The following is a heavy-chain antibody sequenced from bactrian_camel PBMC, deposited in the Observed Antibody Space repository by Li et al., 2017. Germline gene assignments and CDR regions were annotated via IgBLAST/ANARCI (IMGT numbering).Heavy chain of an antibody. Sequence: HVQLVESGGGSVQAGGSLQLSCTPSKDIDILCGMDWYRMVPGKEREGVARIASTGTTTYADSVEGRFTISHDNAKNTLYLQMISLKPEDTAIYYCAAAKGLPDLLRGGYLSARHYNYWGQGTQVTVS. J-gene: IGHJ4*01. CDR3: AAAKGLPDLLRGGYLSARHYNY. CDR2: IASTGTT. D-gene: IGHD3*01. CDR1: KDIDILCG. V-gene: IGHV3S53*01.